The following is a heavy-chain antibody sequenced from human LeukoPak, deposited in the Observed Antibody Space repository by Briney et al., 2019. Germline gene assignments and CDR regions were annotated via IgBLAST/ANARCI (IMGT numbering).Heavy chain of an antibody. CDR3: ARHRSKWLQSSFDY. CDR2: IFYSGNT. V-gene: IGHV4-39*01. CDR1: GGSINSSSYY. J-gene: IGHJ4*02. Sequence: SETLSLTCTVSGGSINSSSYYWGWIRQPPGKGLEWIGCIFYSGNTYDNPSLKSRVTISVDTSKNQFSLKLNSVTAADTAVYYCARHRSKWLQSSFDYWGRGTLVTVSS. D-gene: IGHD5-24*01.